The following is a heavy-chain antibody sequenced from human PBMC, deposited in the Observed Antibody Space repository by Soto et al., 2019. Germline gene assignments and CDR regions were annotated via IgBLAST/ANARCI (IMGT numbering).Heavy chain of an antibody. D-gene: IGHD2-15*01. J-gene: IGHJ4*02. CDR2: IYSGGST. Sequence: EVQLVETGGGLIQPGGSLRLSCAASGFTVSSNYMSWVRQAPGKGLEWVSVIYSGGSTYYADSVKGRFTISRDNSKNTLYLQMNSLGAEDTAVYYCARGYCSGGSCYSSSEYYFDYWGQGTLVTVSS. CDR3: ARGYCSGGSCYSSSEYYFDY. V-gene: IGHV3-53*02. CDR1: GFTVSSNY.